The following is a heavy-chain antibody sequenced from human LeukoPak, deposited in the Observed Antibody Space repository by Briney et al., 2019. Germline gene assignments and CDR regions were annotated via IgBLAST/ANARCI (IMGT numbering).Heavy chain of an antibody. J-gene: IGHJ4*02. Sequence: SEPLSLTCTVSGGSISSYYWSWLRQPPGKGLEWVGYIYYSGSTNYNPSLKSRVTISVDTSKNQFSLKLSSVTAADTAVYYCAKSDCTSTSCYTIDYWGQGTLVTVSS. D-gene: IGHD2-2*02. CDR3: AKSDCTSTSCYTIDY. V-gene: IGHV4-59*08. CDR2: IYYSGST. CDR1: GGSISSYY.